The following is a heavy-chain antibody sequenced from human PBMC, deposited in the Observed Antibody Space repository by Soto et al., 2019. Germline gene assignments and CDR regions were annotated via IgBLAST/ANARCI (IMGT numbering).Heavy chain of an antibody. CDR3: ARGLSSPSAAGV. D-gene: IGHD6-6*01. CDR1: GGSVSSGGNY. J-gene: IGHJ4*02. Sequence: QLQLQESGPGLVKPSETLSLTCAVSGGSVSSGGNYWGWIRQSPGKGLEWIGSVHDTGTTHYNPSLTRRVTISVDTSKNQFSLNVNSVTAADTAVYYCARGLSSPSAAGVRGQGTLVTVSS. CDR2: VHDTGTT. V-gene: IGHV4-39*01.